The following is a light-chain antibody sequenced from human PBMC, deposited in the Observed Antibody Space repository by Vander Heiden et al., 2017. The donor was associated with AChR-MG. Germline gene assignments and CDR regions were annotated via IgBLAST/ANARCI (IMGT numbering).Light chain of an antibody. J-gene: IGKJ2*01. CDR1: QSVSSN. V-gene: IGKV3-15*01. CDR3: QQYTNWPST. CDR2: VVS. Sequence: EIVMTQSPATLSVSPGERATLSCRASQSVSSNLAWYQQKPGQAPRLLIYVVSTRATGIPARFSGSGSGTEFTLTISSLQSEDFAVYYCQQYTNWPSTFGQGTKLEIK.